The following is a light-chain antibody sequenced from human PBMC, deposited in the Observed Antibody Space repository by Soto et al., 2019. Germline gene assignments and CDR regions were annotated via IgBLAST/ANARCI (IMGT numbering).Light chain of an antibody. CDR3: CSYAAGSTPYV. V-gene: IGLV2-23*01. CDR1: SSDVASYNL. Sequence: QSALTQPASVSGSRGQSITISCTGTSSDVASYNLVSWYQQHPGKAPKLMIYEGSKRPSGVSNRFSGSKSGNTASLTISGLQADDEADYYCCSYAAGSTPYVFGTGTKVTVL. J-gene: IGLJ1*01. CDR2: EGS.